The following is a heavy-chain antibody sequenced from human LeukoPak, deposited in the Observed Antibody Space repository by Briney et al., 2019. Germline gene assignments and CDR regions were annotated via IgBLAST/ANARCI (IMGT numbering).Heavy chain of an antibody. V-gene: IGHV4-38-2*01. D-gene: IGHD3-16*01. J-gene: IGHJ5*01. Sequence: PSETLSLTCAVSGYSISSGYYWGWIRQPPGKGLEWIGSIYHSGSTYYNPSLKSRVTISVDTSKNQFSLKLSSVTAADTAVYYCARRGSSSNWFDSWGQGTLVTVSS. CDR3: ARRGSSSNWFDS. CDR1: GYSISSGYY. CDR2: IYHSGST.